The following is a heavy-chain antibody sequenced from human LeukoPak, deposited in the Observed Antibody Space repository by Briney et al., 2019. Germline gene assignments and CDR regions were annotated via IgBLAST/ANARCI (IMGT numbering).Heavy chain of an antibody. D-gene: IGHD3-16*02. V-gene: IGHV3-21*03. CDR1: GFTFSSYS. J-gene: IGHJ5*02. CDR3: ARDYRELTVDP. CDR2: ISSSSIYI. Sequence: GGSLRLSCAASGFTFSSYSMNWVRQAPGKGLEWVSSISSSSIYIYYADSVKGRFTISRDNAKNSVYLQMNSLRAEDTAIYYCARDYRELTVDPWGQGTLVTVSS.